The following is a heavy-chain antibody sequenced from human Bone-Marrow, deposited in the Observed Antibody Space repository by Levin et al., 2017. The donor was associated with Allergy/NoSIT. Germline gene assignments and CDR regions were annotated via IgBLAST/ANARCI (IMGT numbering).Heavy chain of an antibody. Sequence: GESLKISCAASGFTFSSYAMHWVRQAPGKGLEWVAVISYDGNTKYYADSVKGRFTISRDNSKNTLYLQMSSLRAEDTAAFYCAKRRVPQQVHDAFDIWGQGTMVIVSS. CDR1: GFTFSSYA. J-gene: IGHJ3*02. V-gene: IGHV3-30-3*01. CDR2: ISYDGNTK. CDR3: AKRRVPQQVHDAFDI. D-gene: IGHD6-13*01.